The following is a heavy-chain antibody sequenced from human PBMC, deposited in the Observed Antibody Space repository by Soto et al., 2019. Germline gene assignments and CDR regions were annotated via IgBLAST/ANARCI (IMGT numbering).Heavy chain of an antibody. CDR3: ARVDGP. CDR2: IKEDGSKE. Sequence: EVQLVESGGGLVQPGGSLRLSCAASEFTIRNYWMSWVHQAPGKGLEWVANIKEDGSKEYYVDSVKGRFTISRDNAKNSLYLQMNSLRVEDTAIYYCARVDGPWGQGTMVTVSS. J-gene: IGHJ3*01. V-gene: IGHV3-7*01. CDR1: EFTIRNYW.